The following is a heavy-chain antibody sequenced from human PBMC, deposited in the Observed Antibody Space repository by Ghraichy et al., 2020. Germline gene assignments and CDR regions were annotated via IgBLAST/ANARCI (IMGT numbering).Heavy chain of an antibody. CDR2: INHSGST. CDR3: ARGGGYQYIVVVPAATRYMDV. J-gene: IGHJ6*03. D-gene: IGHD2-2*01. Sequence: SETLSLTCAVYGGSFSGYYWSWIRQPPGKGLEWIGEINHSGSTNYNPSLKSRVTISVDTSKNQFSLKLSSVTAADTAVYYCARGGGYQYIVVVPAATRYMDVWGKGTTVTVSS. V-gene: IGHV4-34*01. CDR1: GGSFSGYY.